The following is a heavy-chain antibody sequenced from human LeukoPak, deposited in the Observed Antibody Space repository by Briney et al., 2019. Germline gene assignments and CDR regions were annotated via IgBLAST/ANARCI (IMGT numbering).Heavy chain of an antibody. J-gene: IGHJ4*02. D-gene: IGHD6-19*01. CDR1: GFTFSSYG. CDR3: AREAGAGPFDY. V-gene: IGHV3-21*01. Sequence: PGGSLRLSCAASGFTFSSYGMHWVRQAPGKGLEWVSSISSSSSYIYYADSVKGRFTISRDNAKNSLYLQMNSLRAEDTAVYYCAREAGAGPFDYWGQGTLVTVSS. CDR2: ISSSSSYI.